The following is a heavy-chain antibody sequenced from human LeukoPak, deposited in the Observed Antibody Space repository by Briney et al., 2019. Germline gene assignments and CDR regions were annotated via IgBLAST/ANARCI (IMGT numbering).Heavy chain of an antibody. V-gene: IGHV1-18*01. Sequence: ASVKVSCKASGYILTNYGISWVRQAPGQGLEWMGWISAYNGNTNYAQNLQGRVTMTTDTSTSTAYMELRSLRSDDTAVYYCARTDYGDYSYYFDYWGQGTLVTVSS. CDR2: ISAYNGNT. J-gene: IGHJ4*02. CDR3: ARTDYGDYSYYFDY. D-gene: IGHD4-17*01. CDR1: GYILTNYG.